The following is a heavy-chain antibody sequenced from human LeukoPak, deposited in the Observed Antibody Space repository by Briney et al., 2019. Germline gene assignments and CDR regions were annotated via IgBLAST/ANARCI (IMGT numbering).Heavy chain of an antibody. J-gene: IGHJ4*02. Sequence: SETLSLTCTISGGSISSYYWSWIRQPPGKGLEWIGYIYYTGSTNHNPSLKSRVTISVDTSKNQFSLKLSSVTAADTAVYYCARGPNSRFDYWGQGTLVTVSS. CDR2: IYYTGST. CDR3: ARGPNSRFDY. CDR1: GGSISSYY. V-gene: IGHV4-59*01.